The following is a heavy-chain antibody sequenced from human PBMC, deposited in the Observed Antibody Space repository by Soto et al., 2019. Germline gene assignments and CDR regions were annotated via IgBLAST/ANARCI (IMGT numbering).Heavy chain of an antibody. CDR3: ARYDSSGYYWPYYYYGMDV. D-gene: IGHD3-22*01. V-gene: IGHV3-21*01. CDR2: ISGSSSST. J-gene: IGHJ6*02. Sequence: GGSLRLSCAASGFTFSSYAMSWVRQAPGKGLEWVSAISGSSSSTYYADSVKGRFTISRDNAKNSLYLQMNSLRAEDTAVYYCARYDSSGYYWPYYYYGMDVWGQGTTVTVSS. CDR1: GFTFSSYA.